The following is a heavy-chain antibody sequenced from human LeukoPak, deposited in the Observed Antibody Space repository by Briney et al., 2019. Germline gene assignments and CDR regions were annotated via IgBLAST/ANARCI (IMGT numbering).Heavy chain of an antibody. D-gene: IGHD4-17*01. J-gene: IGHJ6*03. CDR1: GGSFSGYY. CDR3: ARDYSTVTTWGYYYYMDV. Sequence: SETLSLTCAVYGGSFSGYYWSWIRQPPGKGLEWIGEINHSGSTNYNPSLKSRVTISVDTSKNQFSLKLSSVTAADTAVYYCARDYSTVTTWGYYYYMDVWGKGTTVTVSS. V-gene: IGHV4-34*01. CDR2: INHSGST.